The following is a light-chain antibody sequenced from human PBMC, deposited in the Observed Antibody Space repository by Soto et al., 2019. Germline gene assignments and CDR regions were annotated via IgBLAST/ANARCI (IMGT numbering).Light chain of an antibody. J-gene: IGLJ2*01. V-gene: IGLV7-46*01. CDR1: TGGVTSGHW. Sequence: QAVVTQVPSMTVSPGGSVALTCGSSTGGVTSGHWPYWIQQKAGQAPRTLIYDATNKHSWTPARFSGSLLGGKAALTLSGAQPGDEAEYYCSLSFGGTVVFGGGTKLTVL. CDR3: SLSFGGTVV. CDR2: DAT.